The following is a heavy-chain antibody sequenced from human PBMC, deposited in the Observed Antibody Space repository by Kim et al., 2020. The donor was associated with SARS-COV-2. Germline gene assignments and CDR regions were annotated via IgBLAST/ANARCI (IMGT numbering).Heavy chain of an antibody. V-gene: IGHV3-9*01. J-gene: IGHJ4*02. D-gene: IGHD3-16*02. Sequence: RFTISRDNAKNSLYLQMNSLRAEDTALYYCAKDGAFPYVWGSYRSYFDYWGQGTLVTVSS. CDR3: AKDGAFPYVWGSYRSYFDY.